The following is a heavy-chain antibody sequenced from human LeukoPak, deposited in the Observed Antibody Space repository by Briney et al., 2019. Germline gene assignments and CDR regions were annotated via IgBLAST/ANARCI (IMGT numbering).Heavy chain of an antibody. CDR1: GFTFSSYG. D-gene: IGHD4-11*01. Sequence: GGSLRLSCAASGFTFSSYGMHWVRQAPGKGLEWVAFIRYDGSNKYYADSVKGRFTISRDNSKNTLYLQMNSLRAEDTAVYYCAKENDYSNYFDYWGQGTLVTVSS. J-gene: IGHJ4*02. V-gene: IGHV3-30*02. CDR3: AKENDYSNYFDY. CDR2: IRYDGSNK.